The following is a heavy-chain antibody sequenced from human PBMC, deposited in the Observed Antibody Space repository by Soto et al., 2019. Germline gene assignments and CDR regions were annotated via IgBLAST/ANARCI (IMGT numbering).Heavy chain of an antibody. V-gene: IGHV4-39*01. CDR3: VRHVRWFGESGGYYFDY. Sequence: SETLSLTCSVSGGSISSSGYYWGWIRQPPGKGLEWIGSIYYSGTTYYNPSLKSRVTISVDTSKNQSSLKLSSVTAADTAVYYCVRHVRWFGESGGYYFDYWGQGTLVTVSS. J-gene: IGHJ4*02. CDR2: IYYSGTT. D-gene: IGHD3-10*01. CDR1: GGSISSSGYY.